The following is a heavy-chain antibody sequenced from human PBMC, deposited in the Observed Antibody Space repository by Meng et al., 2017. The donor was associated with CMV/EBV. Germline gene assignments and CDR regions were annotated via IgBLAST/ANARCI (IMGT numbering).Heavy chain of an antibody. CDR2: IRHKAESDAT. J-gene: IGHJ2*01. V-gene: IGHV3-73*01. Sequence: WGFRLSGSAIQWVRQASGKRLEWVGRIRHKAESDATTYAASLKGRFTISRDDSKNTAYLQMNSLKIEDTAVYYCTRHEVGTGRYFDLWGRGALVTVSS. CDR1: GFRLSGSA. CDR3: TRHEVGTGRYFDL. D-gene: IGHD1-14*01.